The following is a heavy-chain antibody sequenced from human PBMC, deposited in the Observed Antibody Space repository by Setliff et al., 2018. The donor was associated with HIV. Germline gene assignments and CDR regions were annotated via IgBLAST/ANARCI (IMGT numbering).Heavy chain of an antibody. CDR3: AKDRRYYYGSGSYAAET. CDR2: ISGSGIGS. CDR1: GFTFSRYA. V-gene: IGHV3-23*01. J-gene: IGHJ5*02. Sequence: GGSLRLSCAASGFTFSRYAMTWVRQAPGKGLEWVSAISGSGIGSYYPDSVEGRFTISRDNSKNTLFLQMNSLRAEDTAVYYCAKDRRYYYGSGSYAAETWGQGTLVTVSS. D-gene: IGHD3-10*01.